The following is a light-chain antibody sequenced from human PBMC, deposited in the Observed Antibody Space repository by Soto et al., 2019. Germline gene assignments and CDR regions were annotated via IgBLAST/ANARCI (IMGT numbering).Light chain of an antibody. Sequence: EIVMTQSPATLSVSPGERAALSCRASQSFSSNLAWYQQRPGQAPRLLIHGASSRATGIPDRFSGSGSGTDFTLTISRLEPEDFAVYYCQQYGSPPRTFGQGTKVDIK. CDR1: QSFSSN. J-gene: IGKJ1*01. CDR2: GAS. V-gene: IGKV3-20*01. CDR3: QQYGSPPRT.